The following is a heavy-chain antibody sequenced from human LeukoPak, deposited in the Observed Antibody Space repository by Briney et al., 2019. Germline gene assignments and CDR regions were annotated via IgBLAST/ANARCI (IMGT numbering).Heavy chain of an antibody. Sequence: PSETLSLTCTVSGGSISSYYWSWIRQPPGTGLEWIGYIYYSGSTNYNPSLKSRVTISVDTSKNQFSLNLRSVTAADTAVYYCAGDHDTSTWYYYWGQGTLVTVSS. J-gene: IGHJ4*02. D-gene: IGHD6-13*01. CDR1: GGSISSYY. CDR3: AGDHDTSTWYYY. V-gene: IGHV4-59*08. CDR2: IYYSGST.